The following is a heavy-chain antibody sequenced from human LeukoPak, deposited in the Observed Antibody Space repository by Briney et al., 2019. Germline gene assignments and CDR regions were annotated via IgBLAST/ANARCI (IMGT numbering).Heavy chain of an antibody. J-gene: IGHJ4*02. Sequence: ASVKVACKASGYTFTSYYIYWVRQAPGQGLEWMGIINPSRGSTNYAQRFQGRVTMTRDTSISTAYMELSRLRSDDTAVYYCATSRGYCSSTSCRDDYYFDYWGQGTLVTVSS. V-gene: IGHV1-46*01. CDR2: INPSRGST. D-gene: IGHD2-2*01. CDR3: ATSRGYCSSTSCRDDYYFDY. CDR1: GYTFTSYY.